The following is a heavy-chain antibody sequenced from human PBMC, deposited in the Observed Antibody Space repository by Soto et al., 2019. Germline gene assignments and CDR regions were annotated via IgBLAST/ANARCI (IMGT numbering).Heavy chain of an antibody. Sequence: ASVKVSFKASGYTFTSYAMHWVRQAPGQRLEWMGWINAGNGNTKYSQKFQGRVTITRDTSVSTAYMELSSLRSEDTAVYYCARIYYYDSSGYSYWGQGTLVLVSS. J-gene: IGHJ4*02. CDR2: INAGNGNT. CDR3: ARIYYYDSSGYSY. CDR1: GYTFTSYA. D-gene: IGHD3-22*01. V-gene: IGHV1-3*01.